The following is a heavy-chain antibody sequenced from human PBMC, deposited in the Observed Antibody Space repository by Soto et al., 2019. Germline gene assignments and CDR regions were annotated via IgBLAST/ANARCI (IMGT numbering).Heavy chain of an antibody. V-gene: IGHV3-21*01. J-gene: IGHJ5*02. D-gene: IGHD3-10*01. CDR1: GVTFISYS. Sequence: PGGSLRLSCAASGVTFISYSMNWVRQAPGKGLEWVSSISSSNSYIYYADSVKGRFTISRDNAKNSLYLQMNSLRAEDTAVYYCARSGSGSYYPHNWFDPWGQGTQVTVSS. CDR2: ISSSNSYI. CDR3: ARSGSGSYYPHNWFDP.